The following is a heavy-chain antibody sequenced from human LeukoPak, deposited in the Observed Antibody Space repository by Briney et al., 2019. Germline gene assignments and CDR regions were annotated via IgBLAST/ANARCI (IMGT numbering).Heavy chain of an antibody. CDR3: ARGPLRVYELSNWFDP. CDR2: ISAYNGNT. V-gene: IGHV1-18*01. D-gene: IGHD5/OR15-5a*01. J-gene: IGHJ5*02. CDR1: GYTFTSYG. Sequence: ASVKVSCKASGYTFTSYGISWVRQAPGQGLEWMGWISAYNGNTNYAQRLQGRVTMTTDTSTSTAYMELRSLRSDDTAVYYCARGPLRVYELSNWFDPWGQGTLVTVSS.